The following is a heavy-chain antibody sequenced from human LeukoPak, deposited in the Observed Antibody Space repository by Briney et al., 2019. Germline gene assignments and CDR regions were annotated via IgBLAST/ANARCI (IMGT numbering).Heavy chain of an antibody. CDR3: ARGRGCSSLSCYPDY. CDR2: ISGSGGTT. J-gene: IGHJ4*02. CDR1: GFTFSSYA. D-gene: IGHD2-2*01. Sequence: GGSLRLSCAASGFTFSSYAMSWVRQAPGKGLEWVSAISGSGGTTYHADSVKGRFTISRDNAENSLYLQMNSLGAEDTALYYCARGRGCSSLSCYPDYWGQGTLVTVSS. V-gene: IGHV3-23*01.